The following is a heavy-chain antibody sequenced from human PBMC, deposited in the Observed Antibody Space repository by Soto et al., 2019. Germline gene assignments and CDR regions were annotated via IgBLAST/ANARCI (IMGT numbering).Heavy chain of an antibody. CDR3: TRTELLAAFDI. Sequence: GGSLRLSCAASGFTFSGSAMHWVRQASGKGLEWVGRIRSKANSYATAYAASVKGRFTISRDDSKNTAYLQMNSLKTEDTAVYYCTRTELLAAFDIWGKGTMVTVSS. V-gene: IGHV3-73*01. CDR1: GFTFSGSA. J-gene: IGHJ3*02. CDR2: IRSKANSYAT. D-gene: IGHD1-26*01.